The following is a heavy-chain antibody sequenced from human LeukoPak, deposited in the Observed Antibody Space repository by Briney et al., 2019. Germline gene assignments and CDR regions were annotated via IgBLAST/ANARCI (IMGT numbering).Heavy chain of an antibody. D-gene: IGHD4/OR15-4a*01. V-gene: IGHV1-2*02. J-gene: IGHJ4*02. CDR1: GYTFTSYY. CDR3: AREGAFRWAFDY. CDR2: INPDSSGK. Sequence: RASLRLSCAASGYTFTSYYMHWVRQAPGQGLEWMGFINPDSSGKNYAQTVQGRVTITRDTSISTAYLQLSRLRADDTAVYYCAREGAFRWAFDYWGQGTLVTVSS.